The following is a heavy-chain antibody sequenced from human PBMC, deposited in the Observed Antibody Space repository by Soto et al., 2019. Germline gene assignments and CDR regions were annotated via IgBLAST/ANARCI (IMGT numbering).Heavy chain of an antibody. CDR3: ARSGGAVAENDY. J-gene: IGHJ4*02. V-gene: IGHV3-23*01. Sequence: EVQLLDSGGGLVQPGGSLRLSCAASGFTFSTYAMTWVRQAPGKGLEWVSSISRDGGSTYYADSVKGRFTISRDNSKNTLYLQMSSLTADDTALYYCARSGGAVAENDYWGQGNLVTVSS. D-gene: IGHD6-19*01. CDR1: GFTFSTYA. CDR2: ISRDGGST.